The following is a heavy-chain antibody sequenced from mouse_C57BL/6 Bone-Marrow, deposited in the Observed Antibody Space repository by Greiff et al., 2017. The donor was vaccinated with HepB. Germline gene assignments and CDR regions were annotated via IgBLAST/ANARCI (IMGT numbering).Heavy chain of an antibody. Sequence: QVQLQQPGAELVMPGASVKLSCKASGYTFTSYWMHWVKQRPGQGLEWIGEIDPSDSYTNYNQKFKGKSTLTVDKSSSTAYMQLSSLTSEDSAVYYCASSYPFDYAMDYWGQGTSVTVSS. CDR1: GYTFTSYW. J-gene: IGHJ4*01. CDR2: IDPSDSYT. V-gene: IGHV1-69*01. CDR3: ASSYPFDYAMDY. D-gene: IGHD1-1*01.